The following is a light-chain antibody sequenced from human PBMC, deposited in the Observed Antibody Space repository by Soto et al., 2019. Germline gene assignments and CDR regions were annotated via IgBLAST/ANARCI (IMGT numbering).Light chain of an antibody. Sequence: QSALTQPASVSGSPGQSTTISCTGTSSDVGGYNYVSWYQQYPGKAPKLIIYEVTNRPSGVSNRFSGSKSGNTASLTISGLQAEDEADYYCSSYTSSVTLGVFGTGTKLTVL. CDR3: SSYTSSVTLGV. CDR2: EVT. V-gene: IGLV2-14*01. J-gene: IGLJ1*01. CDR1: SSDVGGYNY.